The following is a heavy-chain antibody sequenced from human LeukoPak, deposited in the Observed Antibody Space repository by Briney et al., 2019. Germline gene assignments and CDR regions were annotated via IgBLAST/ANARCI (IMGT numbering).Heavy chain of an antibody. Sequence: GASVKVSCKASGGTFSSYAISWVRQAPGQGLEWMGWISAYNGNTNYAQKLQGRVTMTTDTSTSTAYMELRSLRSDDTAVYYCARSGDYYDSSGYSTWGQGTLVTVSS. J-gene: IGHJ4*02. CDR2: ISAYNGNT. CDR1: GGTFSSYA. V-gene: IGHV1-18*01. D-gene: IGHD3-22*01. CDR3: ARSGDYYDSSGYST.